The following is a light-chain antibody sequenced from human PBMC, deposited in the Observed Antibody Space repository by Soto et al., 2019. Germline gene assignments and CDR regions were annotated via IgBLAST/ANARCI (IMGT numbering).Light chain of an antibody. CDR2: GAS. Sequence: RVMTQSPATLSLSPGERATLSCRASQSVSTNVAWYQQKPGQAPRLLIYGASTRATDIPARFSGSGSGTDFTLTISSLQSEDFAVYYCQQYNNWPPWTFGQWTKVEVK. V-gene: IGKV3-15*01. CDR3: QQYNNWPPWT. CDR1: QSVSTN. J-gene: IGKJ1*01.